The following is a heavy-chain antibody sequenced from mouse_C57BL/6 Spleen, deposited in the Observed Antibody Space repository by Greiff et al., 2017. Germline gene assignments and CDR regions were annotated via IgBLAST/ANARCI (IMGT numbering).Heavy chain of an antibody. J-gene: IGHJ2*01. CDR3: AMETLDSSGYFDY. D-gene: IGHD3-2*02. CDR1: GYTFTSYW. Sequence: QVQLQQSGAELVKPGASVKVSCKASGYTFTSYWMHWVKQRPGQGLEWIGRIHPSDSDTNYNQTFKGQATLTVDKSSSTAYMQLSSLTSEDAAVYYCAMETLDSSGYFDYWGQGTTLTVSS. V-gene: IGHV1-74*01. CDR2: IHPSDSDT.